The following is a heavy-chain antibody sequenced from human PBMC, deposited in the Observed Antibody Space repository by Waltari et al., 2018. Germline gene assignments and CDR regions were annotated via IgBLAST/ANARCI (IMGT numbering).Heavy chain of an antibody. Sequence: LEWVSSISASSTYIYYADSMKGRFTISRDNAKNSLYLQMNSLRAEDTAVYYCASGYSSSSLDYWGQGTLVTVSS. D-gene: IGHD6-6*01. V-gene: IGHV3-21*01. CDR2: ISASSTYI. J-gene: IGHJ4*02. CDR3: ASGYSSSSLDY.